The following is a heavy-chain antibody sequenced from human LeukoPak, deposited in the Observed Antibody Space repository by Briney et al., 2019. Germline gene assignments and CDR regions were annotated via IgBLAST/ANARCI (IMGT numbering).Heavy chain of an antibody. Sequence: GGSLRLSCAASGFTVSSNYMSWVRQAPGKGLEWVSVIYSGGSTYYADSVKGRFTISRDNSKNTLYLQMNSLRAEDTAVYYCARNRGYSYGSDFDYWGQGTLVTVSS. CDR1: GFTVSSNY. CDR2: IYSGGST. CDR3: ARNRGYSYGSDFDY. D-gene: IGHD5-18*01. J-gene: IGHJ4*02. V-gene: IGHV3-66*01.